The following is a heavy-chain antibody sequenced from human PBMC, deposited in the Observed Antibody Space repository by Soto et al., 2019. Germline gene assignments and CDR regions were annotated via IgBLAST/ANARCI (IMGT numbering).Heavy chain of an antibody. CDR1: GFTFSSYS. CDR2: MTASGGTT. CDR3: AKCMQAYWNYDAHHM. D-gene: IGHD2-21*01. Sequence: GGSLRLSCAASGFTFSSYSMTWVRQAPGKGLEWVAHMTASGGTTYYADSVKGRFTISRDTSRNTLYLQMNSLRAEDTALYYCAKCMQAYWNYDAHHMWGQGTMVTVSS. V-gene: IGHV3-23*01. J-gene: IGHJ3*02.